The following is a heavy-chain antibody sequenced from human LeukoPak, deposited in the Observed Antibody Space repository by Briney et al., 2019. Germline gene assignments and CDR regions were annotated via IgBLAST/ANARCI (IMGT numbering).Heavy chain of an antibody. CDR1: GGSFSGYY. CDR3: ARVYSGWYRD. D-gene: IGHD6-19*01. V-gene: IGHV4-34*01. Sequence: PSETLSLTCAVYGGSFSGYYWSWIRQPPGKGLEWIGEINHSGSTNYNPSLKSRVTISVDTSKNQFSLKLSSVTAADTAVYYCARVYSGWYRDWGQGTLVTVSS. J-gene: IGHJ4*02. CDR2: INHSGST.